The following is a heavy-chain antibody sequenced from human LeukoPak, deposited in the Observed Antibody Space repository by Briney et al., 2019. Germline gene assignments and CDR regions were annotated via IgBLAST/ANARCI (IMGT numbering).Heavy chain of an antibody. CDR3: ARDMTTVSFDY. CDR2: ISSSSTYI. D-gene: IGHD4-17*01. J-gene: IGHJ4*02. V-gene: IGHV3-21*01. CDR1: GFTFSSYA. Sequence: GGSLRLSCSASGFTFSSYAMHWVRQAPGKGLEWVSSISSSSTYIYYADSVKGRFTISRDNAKNSLYLQMNSLRADDTAVYYCARDMTTVSFDYWGQGTLVTVSS.